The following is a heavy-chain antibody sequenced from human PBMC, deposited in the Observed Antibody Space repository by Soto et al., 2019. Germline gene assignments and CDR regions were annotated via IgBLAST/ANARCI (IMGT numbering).Heavy chain of an antibody. Sequence: GGSLRLSCAASGFTFSNSAMGWVPQAPGQGLEGVSSISSSGSSKNYADSVKGRFTISRDNSKNTLYLQMNSLRAEDTAAYYCAILSFVSLYPGKWFDPRGQGPLVT. D-gene: IGHD3-10*01. CDR3: AILSFVSLYPGKWFDP. CDR2: ISSSGSSK. J-gene: IGHJ5*02. CDR1: GFTFSNSA. V-gene: IGHV3-23*01.